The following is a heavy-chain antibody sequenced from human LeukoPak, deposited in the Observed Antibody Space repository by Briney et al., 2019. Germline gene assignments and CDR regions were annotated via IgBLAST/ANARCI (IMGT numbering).Heavy chain of an antibody. CDR3: ARDLSGYSGDYYYGMDV. J-gene: IGHJ6*02. V-gene: IGHV4-38-2*02. CDR2: IYHSGST. Sequence: PSGTLSLTCTVSGYSISSGYYWGWIRQPPGKGLEWIGSIYHSGSTYYNPSLKSRVTISVDTSKNQFSLKLSSVTAADTAVYYCARDLSGYSGDYYYGMDVWGQGTTVTVSS. CDR1: GYSISSGYY. D-gene: IGHD5-12*01.